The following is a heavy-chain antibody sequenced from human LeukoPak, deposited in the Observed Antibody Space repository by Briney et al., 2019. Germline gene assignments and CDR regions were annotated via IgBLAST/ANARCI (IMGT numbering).Heavy chain of an antibody. D-gene: IGHD3-9*01. J-gene: IGHJ6*02. V-gene: IGHV1-8*01. CDR1: GYTFTSYD. CDR3: ARGEALTGYYYYYYGMDV. CDR2: MNPNSGNT. Sequence: ASVQVSCKASGYTFTSYDINWVRQATGQGLEWMGWMNPNSGNTGYAQKFQGRVTMTRNTSISTAYMELSSLRSEDTAVYYCARGEALTGYYYYYYGMDVWGQGTTVTVSS.